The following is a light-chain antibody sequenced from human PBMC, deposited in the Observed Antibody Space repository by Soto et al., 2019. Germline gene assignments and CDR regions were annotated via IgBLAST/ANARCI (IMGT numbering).Light chain of an antibody. V-gene: IGKV4-1*01. CDR3: QQYFTSPQT. Sequence: DIVMNQSPDSLAVSLGERATINCKSSQSVLYSSNNKNYLAWYQQKPGQPPKLLIYWASTRESGVPDRFSGSGSGTDFTLSISTLQAEDVAVYHCQQYFTSPQTFGQGTKVEIK. J-gene: IGKJ1*01. CDR2: WAS. CDR1: QSVLYSSNNKNY.